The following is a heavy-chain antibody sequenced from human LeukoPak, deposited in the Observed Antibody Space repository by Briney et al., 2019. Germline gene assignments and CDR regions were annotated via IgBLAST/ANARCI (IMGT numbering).Heavy chain of an antibody. Sequence: GRSLRLSCAASGFTFSSYAMHWVRQAPGKGLEWVAVISYDGSNKYYADSVKGRFTISRDNSKNTLYLQMNSLRDEDTAVYYCARDGSSWSRWGYFDYWGQGTLVTVSS. CDR3: ARDGSSWSRWGYFDY. CDR1: GFTFSSYA. J-gene: IGHJ4*02. V-gene: IGHV3-30-3*01. CDR2: ISYDGSNK. D-gene: IGHD6-13*01.